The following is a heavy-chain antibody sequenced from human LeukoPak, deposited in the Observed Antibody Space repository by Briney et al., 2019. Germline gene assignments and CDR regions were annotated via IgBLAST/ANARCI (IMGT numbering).Heavy chain of an antibody. Sequence: PSETPSPTSTFSGGSTSSGGYYLSWVPQPPREGPGGVGYIYFSGSTYYNPSLKSRVTISVDTSNNQFSLKLSSMTGADTAVYYCAKGYSYGTGYNWFDPWGQGTLVTVSS. J-gene: IGHJ5*02. CDR1: GGSTSSGGYY. V-gene: IGHV4-31*03. CDR3: AKGYSYGTGYNWFDP. CDR2: IYFSGST. D-gene: IGHD5-18*01.